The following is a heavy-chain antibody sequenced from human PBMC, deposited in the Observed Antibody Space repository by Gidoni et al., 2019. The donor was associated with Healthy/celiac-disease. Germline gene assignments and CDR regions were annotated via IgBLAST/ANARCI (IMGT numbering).Heavy chain of an antibody. Sequence: QVQLQESGPGLVKPSQTLSLTCTVPGGSISSGGYYWSWIRQHPGNGLEWIGYIYYSGSTYSNPSLKSRVTISVDTSKNQCSLKLSSVTAADTAVYYCARDGNDIVVVPAAMGAFDIWGQGTMVTVSS. J-gene: IGHJ3*02. V-gene: IGHV4-31*03. CDR1: GGSISSGGYY. CDR2: IYYSGST. CDR3: ARDGNDIVVVPAAMGAFDI. D-gene: IGHD2-2*01.